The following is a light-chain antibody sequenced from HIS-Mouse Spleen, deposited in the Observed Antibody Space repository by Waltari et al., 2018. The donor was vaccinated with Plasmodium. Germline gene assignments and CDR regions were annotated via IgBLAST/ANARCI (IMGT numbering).Light chain of an antibody. V-gene: IGKV3-20*01. CDR1: QRVSSSY. CDR2: GAS. J-gene: IGKJ2*01. CDR3: QQYGSSPYT. Sequence: EIVLTPSPRTLSLSPGARATLSCRASQRVSSSYLAWYQQKPGQAPRLLIYGASSRATGIPDRFSGSGSGTDFTLTISRLEPEDFAVYYCQQYGSSPYTFGQGTKLEIK.